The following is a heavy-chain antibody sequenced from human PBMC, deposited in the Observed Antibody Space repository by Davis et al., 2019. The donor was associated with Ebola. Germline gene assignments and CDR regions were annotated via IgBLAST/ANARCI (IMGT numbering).Heavy chain of an antibody. J-gene: IGHJ6*02. Sequence: AASVKVSCKASGYTFTSYYMHWVRQAPGQGLEWMGIINPSGGSTSYAQKLQGRVTMTTDTSTSTAYMELRSLRSDDTAVYYCARDVYSSSWPVGTNYYYGMDVWGQGTTVTVSS. CDR1: GYTFTSYY. V-gene: IGHV1-46*01. CDR3: ARDVYSSSWPVGTNYYYGMDV. CDR2: INPSGGST. D-gene: IGHD6-13*01.